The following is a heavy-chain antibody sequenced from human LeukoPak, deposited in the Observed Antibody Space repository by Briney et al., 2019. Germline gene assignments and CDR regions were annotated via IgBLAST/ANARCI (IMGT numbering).Heavy chain of an antibody. CDR1: GGSISSSSYY. CDR3: AREEGIATSGALEY. V-gene: IGHV4-39*07. D-gene: IGHD3-10*01. J-gene: IGHJ4*02. CDR2: IYYSGST. Sequence: PSETLSLTCTVSGGSISSSSYYWGWIRQPPGKGLEWIGSIYYSGSTYYNPSLKSRVTISVDTSKTQISLRLSSVTAADTAVYYCAREEGIATSGALEYWGQGILVTVSS.